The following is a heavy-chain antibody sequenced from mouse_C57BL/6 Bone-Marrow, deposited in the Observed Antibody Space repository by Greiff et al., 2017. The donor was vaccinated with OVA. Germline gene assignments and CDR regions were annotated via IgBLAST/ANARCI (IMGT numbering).Heavy chain of an antibody. D-gene: IGHD2-3*01. CDR3: ARGRAYDGYYDYVDY. J-gene: IGHJ2*01. Sequence: VQLKQPGAELVRPGSSVKLSCKASGYTFTSYWMDWVKQRPGQGLEWIGNIYPSDSETHYNQKFKDKATLTVDKSSSTAYMQLSSLTSEDSAVYYCARGRAYDGYYDYVDYWGQGTTLTGSS. CDR1: GYTFTSYW. CDR2: IYPSDSET. V-gene: IGHV1-61*01.